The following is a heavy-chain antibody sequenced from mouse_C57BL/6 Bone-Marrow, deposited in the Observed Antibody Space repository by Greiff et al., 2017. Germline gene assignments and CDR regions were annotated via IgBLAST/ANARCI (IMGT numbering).Heavy chain of an antibody. Sequence: QVHVKQPGAELVKPGASVKLSCKASGYTFTSYWMHWVKQRPGQGLEWIGMIHPNSGSTNYNEKFKSKATLTVDKSSSTAYMQRSSLTSEDSAVYYCARSGRNYFDYWGQGTTLTVSS. CDR1: GYTFTSYW. D-gene: IGHD3-2*02. CDR2: IHPNSGST. V-gene: IGHV1-64*01. CDR3: ARSGRNYFDY. J-gene: IGHJ2*01.